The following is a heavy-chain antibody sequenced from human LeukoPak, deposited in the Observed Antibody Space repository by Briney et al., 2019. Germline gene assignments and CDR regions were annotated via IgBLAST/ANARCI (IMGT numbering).Heavy chain of an antibody. CDR2: IYHSGST. V-gene: IGHV4-38-2*02. CDR1: GYSISSGYY. J-gene: IGHJ4*02. CDR3: ARHDYDFWSGLFDY. D-gene: IGHD3-3*01. Sequence: SETLSLTCTVSGYSISSGYYWGWIRQPPGKGLEWIGSIYHSGSTYYNPSLKSRVTISVDTSKNQFSLKLSSVTAADTAVYYCARHDYDFWSGLFDYWGQGTLVAVSS.